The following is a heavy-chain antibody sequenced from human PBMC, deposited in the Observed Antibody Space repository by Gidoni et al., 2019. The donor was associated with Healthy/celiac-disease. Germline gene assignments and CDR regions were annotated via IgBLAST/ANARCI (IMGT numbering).Heavy chain of an antibody. Sequence: EVQLVESGGGLVQPGRSLRLSCAAAGFTFDDYAMHWVRQAPGKGLEWVPGISWNSGSIGYADSVKGRFTISRDNAKNSLYLQMNSLRAEDTALYYCAKATLGYCTNGVCPPFDYWGQGTLVTVSS. CDR2: ISWNSGSI. V-gene: IGHV3-9*01. CDR3: AKATLGYCTNGVCPPFDY. D-gene: IGHD2-8*01. CDR1: GFTFDDYA. J-gene: IGHJ4*02.